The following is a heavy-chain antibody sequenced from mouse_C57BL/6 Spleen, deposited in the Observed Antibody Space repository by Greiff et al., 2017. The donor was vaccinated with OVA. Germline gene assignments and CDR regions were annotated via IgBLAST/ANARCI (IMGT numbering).Heavy chain of an antibody. Sequence: QVQLQQPGAELVKPGASVKLSCKASGYTFTSYWMHWVKQRPGQGLEWIGMIHPNSGSTNYNEKFKSKATLTVDKSSSTAYMQLSSLTSEDSAVYYCARSYSNYDFDYWGQGTTLTVSS. D-gene: IGHD2-5*01. CDR1: GYTFTSYW. V-gene: IGHV1-64*01. CDR3: ARSYSNYDFDY. CDR2: IHPNSGST. J-gene: IGHJ2*01.